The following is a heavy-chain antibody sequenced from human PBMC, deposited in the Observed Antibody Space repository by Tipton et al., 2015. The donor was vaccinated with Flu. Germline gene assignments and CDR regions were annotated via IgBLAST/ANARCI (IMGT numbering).Heavy chain of an antibody. J-gene: IGHJ3*02. CDR2: INSDGRST. Sequence: SLRLSCAASGFTFSNYWMHWVRQAPGKGLVRVSRINSDGRSTIYADSVRGRLSISRDNAKNTLYLQINSLRVEDTAVYYCAREGPGCTSTSCYPSSRISGMIWGQGTMVTVSS. CDR3: AREGPGCTSTSCYPSSRISGMI. CDR1: GFTFSNYW. V-gene: IGHV3-74*01. D-gene: IGHD2-2*01.